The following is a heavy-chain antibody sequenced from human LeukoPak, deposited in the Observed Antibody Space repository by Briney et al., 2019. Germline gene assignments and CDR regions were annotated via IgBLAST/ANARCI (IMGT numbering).Heavy chain of an antibody. CDR1: GFTFSSYA. J-gene: IGHJ4*01. CDR3: ARMSGGPYYFDY. D-gene: IGHD3-10*01. V-gene: IGHV3-30-3*01. Sequence: GGSLRLSCAASGFTFSSYAMHWVRQATGKGLEWLAVISYDGSNKYYADSVKGRFTISRDNSKNPLYLQMNSLRAEDTAVYYCARMSGGPYYFDYWGQGTLVTVSS. CDR2: ISYDGSNK.